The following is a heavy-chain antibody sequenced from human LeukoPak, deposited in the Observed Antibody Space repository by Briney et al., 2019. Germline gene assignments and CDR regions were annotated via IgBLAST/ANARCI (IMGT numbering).Heavy chain of an antibody. Sequence: GGSLRLSCAASGFTFSTYGMHWVRQAPGKGLEWVTTIWYDGSNPYYADSVKGRFTISRDNSKNTLYLQMNSLRAEDTAVYYCAKSPLLGYCSGGSCYQVDNWGQGTLVTVSS. J-gene: IGHJ4*02. V-gene: IGHV3-33*06. CDR1: GFTFSTYG. D-gene: IGHD2-15*01. CDR2: IWYDGSNP. CDR3: AKSPLLGYCSGGSCYQVDN.